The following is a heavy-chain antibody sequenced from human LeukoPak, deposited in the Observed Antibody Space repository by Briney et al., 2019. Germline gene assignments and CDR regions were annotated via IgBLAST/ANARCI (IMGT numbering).Heavy chain of an antibody. D-gene: IGHD5-24*01. Sequence: SGGSLRLSCLTSGFTLSTNAMSWVRQAPGKGLEWVAVISYDGSNKYYADSVKGRFTISRDNSKNTLYLQMNSLRAEDTAVYYCARERVLDDYYYYGMDVWGQGTTVTVSS. CDR2: ISYDGSNK. CDR3: ARERVLDDYYYYGMDV. J-gene: IGHJ6*02. V-gene: IGHV3-30-3*01. CDR1: GFTLSTNA.